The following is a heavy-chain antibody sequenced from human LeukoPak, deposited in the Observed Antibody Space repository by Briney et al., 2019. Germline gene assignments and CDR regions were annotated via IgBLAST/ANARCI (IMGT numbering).Heavy chain of an antibody. V-gene: IGHV3-9*03. CDR1: GFTFDDYA. CDR3: AKDIGSSWYAIFDY. D-gene: IGHD6-13*01. J-gene: IGHJ4*02. CDR2: ISWNSGSI. Sequence: PGRSLRLSCAASGFTFDDYAMHWVRQAPGKGLEWVSGISWNSGSIGYADSVKGRFTISRDNAKNSLYLQMNSLRAEDMALYYCAKDIGSSWYAIFDYWGQGTLVTVSS.